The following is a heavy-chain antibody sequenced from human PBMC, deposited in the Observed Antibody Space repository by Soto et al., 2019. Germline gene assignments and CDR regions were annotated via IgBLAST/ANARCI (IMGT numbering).Heavy chain of an antibody. CDR2: ISYDGSNK. V-gene: IGHV3-30-3*01. J-gene: IGHJ4*02. CDR1: GFTFSSYA. D-gene: IGHD3-22*01. Sequence: GGSLRLSCAASGFTFSSYAMHWVRQAPGKGLEWVAVISYDGSNKYYADSVKGRFTISRDNSKNTLYLQMNSLRAEDTAGYYCASGTQTVYYDSSGEGDYWGQGTLVTVSS. CDR3: ASGTQTVYYDSSGEGDY.